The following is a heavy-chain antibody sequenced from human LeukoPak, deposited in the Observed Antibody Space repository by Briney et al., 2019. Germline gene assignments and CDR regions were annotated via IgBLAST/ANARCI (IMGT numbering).Heavy chain of an antibody. V-gene: IGHV3-66*02. CDR3: ARDPLYGYFDY. D-gene: IGHD4-17*01. CDR1: GFTVNSNY. J-gene: IGHJ4*02. CDR2: IYSGGSA. Sequence: GGSLRLSCAASGFTVNSNYMGWVRQAPGKGLEWVSVIYSGGSAYYADSVKGRFTISRDNSKNTLYLQMNSLRAEDTAVYYCARDPLYGYFDYWGQGTLVTVSS.